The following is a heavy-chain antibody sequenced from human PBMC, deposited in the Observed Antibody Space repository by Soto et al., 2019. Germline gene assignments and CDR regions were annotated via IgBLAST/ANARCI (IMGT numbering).Heavy chain of an antibody. CDR1: GGSFSGYY. CDR2: IDHSGST. Sequence: PSETLSLTCAVYGGSFSGYYWSWIRQPPGKGLEWIGEIDHSGSTNYNPSLKSRVTISVDTSKNQFSLKLSSVTAADTAVYYCARGFIAAAGKDGDGMDVWGQGITVTVSS. D-gene: IGHD6-13*01. J-gene: IGHJ6*02. V-gene: IGHV4-34*01. CDR3: ARGFIAAAGKDGDGMDV.